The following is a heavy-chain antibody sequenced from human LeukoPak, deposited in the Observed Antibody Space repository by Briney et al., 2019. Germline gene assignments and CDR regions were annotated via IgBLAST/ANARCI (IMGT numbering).Heavy chain of an antibody. CDR3: ARDRGSYIPDAFDI. CDR2: ISSSSSTI. V-gene: IGHV3-48*01. Sequence: GGSLRLSCAASGFTFSSYSMNWVRQAPGKGLEWVSYISSSSSTIYYADSVKGRFTISSDNAKNSLYLQMNSLRAEDTAVYYCARDRGSYIPDAFDIWGQGTMVTVSS. CDR1: GFTFSSYS. J-gene: IGHJ3*02. D-gene: IGHD1-26*01.